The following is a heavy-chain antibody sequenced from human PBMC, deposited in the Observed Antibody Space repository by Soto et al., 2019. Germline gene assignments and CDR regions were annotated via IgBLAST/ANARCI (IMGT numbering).Heavy chain of an antibody. D-gene: IGHD6-19*01. V-gene: IGHV1-18*04. Sequence: GESLKLSCKGSGYSFTSYWISWVGRMPGKGLEWMGWISLGSGGTKLSQNFQGRLSLTRDTSTGTAYMEVSSLRSDDTAVFYCATAHNSGWYFFDYWGPGTLVTVSS. CDR3: ATAHNSGWYFFDY. J-gene: IGHJ4*02. CDR1: GYSFTSYW. CDR2: ISLGSGGT.